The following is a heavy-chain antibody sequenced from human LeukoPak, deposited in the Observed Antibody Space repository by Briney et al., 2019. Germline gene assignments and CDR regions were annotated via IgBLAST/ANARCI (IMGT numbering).Heavy chain of an antibody. CDR2: ISYDGSNK. CDR1: GFTFSSCG. D-gene: IGHD6-13*01. Sequence: GGSLRLSCAASGFTFSSCGMHWVRQAPGKGLEWVAVISYDGSNKYYADSVKGRFTISRDNSKNTLYLQMNSLRAEDTAVYYCAKYGRSSWLNYYYGMDVWGQGTTVTVSS. J-gene: IGHJ6*02. CDR3: AKYGRSSWLNYYYGMDV. V-gene: IGHV3-30*18.